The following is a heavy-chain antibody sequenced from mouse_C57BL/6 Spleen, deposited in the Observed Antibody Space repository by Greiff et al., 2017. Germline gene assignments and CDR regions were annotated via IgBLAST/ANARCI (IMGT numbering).Heavy chain of an antibody. D-gene: IGHD4-1*01. CDR1: GFTFSDYG. CDR2: ISRGSSTI. J-gene: IGHJ2*02. CDR3: ARSDCGRGYLDY. Sequence: EVQGVESGGGLVKPGGSLKLSCAASGFTFSDYGMHWVRQAPEKGLEWVAYISRGSSTIYYADTVKGRFTITRDNAKNTLFLQMTSLRSEDTAMYYCARSDCGRGYLDYWGQGTSLTVSS. V-gene: IGHV5-17*01.